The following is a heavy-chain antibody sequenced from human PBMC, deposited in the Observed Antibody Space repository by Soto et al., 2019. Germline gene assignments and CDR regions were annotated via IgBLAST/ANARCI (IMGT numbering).Heavy chain of an antibody. CDR2: ISGSGGSR. J-gene: IGHJ4*02. D-gene: IGHD1-26*01. Sequence: EVQLLESGGGLVQPGGSLRLSGAASGFTFSSYGMSWVRQAPGKGLEWVSAISGSGGSRYYADSVKGRFTISRDNSKNTLYLQMNSLRAEDTAVYYCAKSLSVGATTPFDYWGQGTLVTVSS. V-gene: IGHV3-23*01. CDR1: GFTFSSYG. CDR3: AKSLSVGATTPFDY.